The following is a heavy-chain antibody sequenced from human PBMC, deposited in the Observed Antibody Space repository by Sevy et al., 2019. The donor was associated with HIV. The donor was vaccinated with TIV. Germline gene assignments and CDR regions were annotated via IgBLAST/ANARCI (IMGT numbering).Heavy chain of an antibody. J-gene: IGHJ4*02. CDR1: GGSVSGYF. D-gene: IGHD3-22*01. CDR2: IHHCGPT. Sequence: SETLSLTCTVSGGSVSGYFWSWIRQPPGRGLEWIGNIHHCGPTKYNPSLKSRLTISVDTSKNQFSLILTSATAADTAVYYCTRVDSSGHSDYWGQGTPVTVSS. V-gene: IGHV4-59*02. CDR3: TRVDSSGHSDY.